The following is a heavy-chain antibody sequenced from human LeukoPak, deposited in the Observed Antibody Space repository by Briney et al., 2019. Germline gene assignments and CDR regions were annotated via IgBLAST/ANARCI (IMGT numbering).Heavy chain of an antibody. V-gene: IGHV3-53*01. CDR2: TYSGGTA. D-gene: IGHD2-2*02. CDR1: GFTVNRNY. J-gene: IGHJ4*02. CDR3: ARAFFCSSTSCYNHYFDY. Sequence: GGSLRLSCVISGFTVNRNYMSWVRQAPGKGLEWVSVTYSGGTAYYADSVKGRFTISRDNAKSSLYLQVNSLRAEDTAVYYCARAFFCSSTSCYNHYFDYWGQGTLVTVSS.